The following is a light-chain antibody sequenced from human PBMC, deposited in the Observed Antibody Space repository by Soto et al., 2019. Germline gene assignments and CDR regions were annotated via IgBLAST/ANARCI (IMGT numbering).Light chain of an antibody. CDR1: QSVSSSY. CDR2: GAS. Sequence: EIVLTQSPGTLSLSPGERAAVSCRASQSVSSSYLAWYQQKPGQAPRLLIYGASTRATGIPARFSGSGSGTEFAVTISSGQSKDFAVDCCQRYNNWPRTFGQGTKVDIK. V-gene: IGKV3-15*01. J-gene: IGKJ1*01. CDR3: QRYNNWPRT.